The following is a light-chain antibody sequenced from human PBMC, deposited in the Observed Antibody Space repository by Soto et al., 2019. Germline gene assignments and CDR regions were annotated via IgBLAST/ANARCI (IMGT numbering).Light chain of an antibody. CDR1: QSVTSY. J-gene: IGKJ4*01. Sequence: IVLTQSPATLSLSPGERATLSCSASQSVTSYLAWYQQKPGQAPRLLIYDASNRATGIPARFSGSGSATDFTLTLSSLEPEYCSVDSCQRLINWLSFGVGTNEETK. V-gene: IGKV3-11*01. CDR3: QRLINWLS. CDR2: DAS.